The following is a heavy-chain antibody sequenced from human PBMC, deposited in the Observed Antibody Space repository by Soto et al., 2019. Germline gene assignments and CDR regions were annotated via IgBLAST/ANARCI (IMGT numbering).Heavy chain of an antibody. J-gene: IGHJ5*02. V-gene: IGHV1-69*08. CDR2: IIPILGIA. D-gene: IGHD2-15*01. Sequence: QVQLVQSGAEVKKPGSSVKVSCKASGGTFSSYTISWVRQAPGPVLEWLGRIIPILGIANYAQKFQGRVTITADKSTWTAYMELSRVRSEDTAVYYCARDWAGYCIGGRCAGLVPWGQGTLVTVSS. CDR1: GGTFSSYT. CDR3: ARDWAGYCIGGRCAGLVP.